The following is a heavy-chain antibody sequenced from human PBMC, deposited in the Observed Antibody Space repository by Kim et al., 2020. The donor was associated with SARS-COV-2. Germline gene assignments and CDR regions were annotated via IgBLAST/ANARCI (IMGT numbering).Heavy chain of an antibody. CDR1: GDSVSSNSAA. Sequence: SQTLSLTCAISGDSVSSNSAAWNWIRQSPSRGLEWLGRTYYRSKWYNDYAVSVKSRITINPDTSKNQFSLQLNSVTPEDTAVYYCARDPRLIAAAGRWYYYSGMDVWGQGTTVTVSS. D-gene: IGHD6-13*01. V-gene: IGHV6-1*01. J-gene: IGHJ6*02. CDR3: ARDPRLIAAAGRWYYYSGMDV. CDR2: TYYRSKWYN.